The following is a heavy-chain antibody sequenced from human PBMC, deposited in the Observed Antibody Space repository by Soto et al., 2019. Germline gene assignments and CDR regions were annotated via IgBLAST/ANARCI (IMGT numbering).Heavy chain of an antibody. J-gene: IGHJ4*02. V-gene: IGHV4-30-4*01. Sequence: PSETLSLTCIVSGGAISSGNYYWNWIRQPPGKGLEWIGYIYYSGTTYYNPSLKSRVTISLDTSKDQFSLKLNSVTAADTAVYYCATEEDYSNYSWGQGTLVTVSS. CDR3: ATEEDYSNYS. D-gene: IGHD4-4*01. CDR1: GGAISSGNYY. CDR2: IYYSGTT.